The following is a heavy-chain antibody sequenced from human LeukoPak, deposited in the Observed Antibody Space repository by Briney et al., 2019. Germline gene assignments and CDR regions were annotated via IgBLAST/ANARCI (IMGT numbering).Heavy chain of an antibody. D-gene: IGHD3-10*01. V-gene: IGHV1-46*01. CDR2: INPSGGST. CDR3: ARAIGYYGSGSYYAYNWFDP. CDR1: GYTFTSYY. J-gene: IGHJ5*02. Sequence: ASVTVSCKASGYTFTSYYMHWVRQAPGQGLEWMGIINPSGGSTSYAQKFQGRVTMTRDTSTSTVYMELRSLRSDDTAVYYCARAIGYYGSGSYYAYNWFDPWGQGTLVTVSS.